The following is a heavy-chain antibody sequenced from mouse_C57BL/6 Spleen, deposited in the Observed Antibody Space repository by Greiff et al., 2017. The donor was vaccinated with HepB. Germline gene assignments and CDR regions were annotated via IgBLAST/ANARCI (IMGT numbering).Heavy chain of an antibody. CDR1: GYTFTSYW. D-gene: IGHD1-1*01. CDR3: ARQGYYGSSFHWYFDV. V-gene: IGHV1-53*01. Sequence: QVQLQQPGTELVKPGASVKLSCKASGYTFTSYWMHWVKQRPGQGLEWIGNINPSNGGTNYNEKFKSKATLTVDKSSSTAYMQLSSLTSEDSAVYYCARQGYYGSSFHWYFDVWGTGTTVTVSS. CDR2: INPSNGGT. J-gene: IGHJ1*03.